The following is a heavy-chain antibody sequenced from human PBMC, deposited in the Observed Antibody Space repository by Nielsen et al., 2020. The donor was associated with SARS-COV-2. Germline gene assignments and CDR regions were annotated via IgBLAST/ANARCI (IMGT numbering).Heavy chain of an antibody. J-gene: IGHJ4*02. CDR2: ISGSGGST. CDR1: GFTFSSYA. V-gene: IGHV3-23*01. Sequence: GESLKISCAASGFTFSSYAMSWVRQAPGKGLEWVSAISGSGGSTYYVDSVKGRFTISRDNSKNTLYLQMNSLRAEDTAVYYCAKDPHSSGWYEVFDYWGQGTLVTVSS. CDR3: AKDPHSSGWYEVFDY. D-gene: IGHD6-19*01.